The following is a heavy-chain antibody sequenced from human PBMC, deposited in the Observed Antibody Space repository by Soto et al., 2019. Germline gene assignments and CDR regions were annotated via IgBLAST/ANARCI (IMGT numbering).Heavy chain of an antibody. V-gene: IGHV4-31*03. CDR1: GGSISNGGYY. CDR2: IHYSGST. CDR3: ARVRGSGSYAAYYFDS. J-gene: IGHJ4*01. Sequence: PSETLSLTCTASGGSISNGGYYWNWVRQHPGKGLEWIGYIHYSGSTWYNPSLESRVTISVDTSKDQFSLKLRSVTAADTAVYYCARVRGSGSYAAYYFDSWGQGTLVTVSS. D-gene: IGHD3-10*01.